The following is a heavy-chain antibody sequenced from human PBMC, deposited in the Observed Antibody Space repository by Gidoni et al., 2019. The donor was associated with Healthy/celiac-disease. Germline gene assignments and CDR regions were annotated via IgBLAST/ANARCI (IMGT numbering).Heavy chain of an antibody. V-gene: IGHV3-15*01. CDR2: IKSKTDGGTT. J-gene: IGHJ3*02. D-gene: IGHD3-3*01. Sequence: EVQLVESGGGLVKPGGSLRLSCAASGFTFSNAWISWVRQAPGKGLEWVGRIKSKTDGGTTDYAAPVKGRFTISRDDSKNTLYLQMNSLKTEDTAVYYCTTDPPPSGDDFWTGAFDIWGQGTMVTVSS. CDR3: TTDPPPSGDDFWTGAFDI. CDR1: GFTFSNAW.